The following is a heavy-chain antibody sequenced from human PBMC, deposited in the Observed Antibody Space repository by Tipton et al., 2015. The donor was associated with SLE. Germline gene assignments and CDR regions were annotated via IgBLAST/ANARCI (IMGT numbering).Heavy chain of an antibody. J-gene: IGHJ4*02. CDR3: ARATGSRYAYYFAY. CDR1: GYSISGSCY. CDR2: IYHSGST. D-gene: IGHD3-9*01. V-gene: IGHV4-38-2*01. Sequence: TLSLTCAVSGYSISGSCYWAWIRQPPGKGLEWIGSIYHSGSTFYNPSLQSRVTMSVDTSKNQFSLKLTSVTAADTAVYYCARATGSRYAYYFAYWGQGALVTVSS.